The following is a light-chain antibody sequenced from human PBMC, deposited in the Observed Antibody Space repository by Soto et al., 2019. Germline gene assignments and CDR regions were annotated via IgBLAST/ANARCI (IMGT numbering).Light chain of an antibody. J-gene: IGKJ1*01. V-gene: IGKV2-30*01. CDR1: QGLVYSDGNTF. Sequence: DVVMTQSPLSLSVTLGQPASISCRSSQGLVYSDGNTFLNWFHQRPGQSPRRLIYQVSNRDSGVPDRFIGSGSGTDYTLTISRVEAEDVVIYYCVQGTHWPWTFGQGTKVEIK. CDR3: VQGTHWPWT. CDR2: QVS.